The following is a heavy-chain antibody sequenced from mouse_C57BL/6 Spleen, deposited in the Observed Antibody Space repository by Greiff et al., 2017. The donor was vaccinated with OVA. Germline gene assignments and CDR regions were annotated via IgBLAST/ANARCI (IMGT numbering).Heavy chain of an antibody. CDR2: IDPETGGT. CDR1: GYTFTDYE. D-gene: IGHD1-1*01. V-gene: IGHV1-15*01. Sequence: QVQLQQSGAELVRPGASVTLSCKASGYTFTDYEMHWVKQTPVHGLEWIGAIDPETGGTAYNQKFKGKAILTADKSSSTAYMELRSLTSEDSAVYCCTSVGFITTVEGAYWGQGTLVTVSA. J-gene: IGHJ3*01. CDR3: TSVGFITTVEGAY.